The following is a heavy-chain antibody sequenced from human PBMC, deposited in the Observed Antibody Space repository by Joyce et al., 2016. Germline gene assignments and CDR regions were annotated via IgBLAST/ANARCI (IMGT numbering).Heavy chain of an antibody. Sequence: QVLLVQSGATVKRHGSSLKVSCKPSGGAFSNFTVNWVRQAPGQRLEWMGGIIPFFGAAKYAEHFQGRVTLTADLSTRTAFMELSSLTSADTAVYYCARVGTSSDHFFFYTLDIWGPGTTVIVSS. CDR2: IIPFFGAA. CDR3: ARVGTSSDHFFFYTLDI. V-gene: IGHV1-69*12. D-gene: IGHD1-14*01. CDR1: GGAFSNFT. J-gene: IGHJ6*02.